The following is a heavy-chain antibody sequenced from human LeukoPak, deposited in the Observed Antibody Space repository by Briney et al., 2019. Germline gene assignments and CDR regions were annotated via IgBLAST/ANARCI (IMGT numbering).Heavy chain of an antibody. CDR2: IYPGDSDT. CDR3: AVFKHYYDSSGYASLDY. J-gene: IGHJ4*02. CDR1: GYSFTSYW. Sequence: GESPQISCQGSGYSFTSYWIGWVRQMPGKGLEWMGIIYPGDSDTRYSPSFQGQVTISADKSISTAYLQWSSLKASDTAMYYCAVFKHYYDSSGYASLDYWGRGTLVTVSS. V-gene: IGHV5-51*01. D-gene: IGHD3-22*01.